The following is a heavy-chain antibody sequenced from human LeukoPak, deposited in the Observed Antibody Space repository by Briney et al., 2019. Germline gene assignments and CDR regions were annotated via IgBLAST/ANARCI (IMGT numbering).Heavy chain of an antibody. CDR3: AKDNVITFGGVMQY. Sequence: GGSLRLSCAASGFTFSSYAMSWVRQAPGKGLEWVSAISGSGGSTYYADSVKGRLTISRDNSKNTLYLQMNSLRAEDTAVYYCAKDNVITFGGVMQYWGQGTLVTVSS. D-gene: IGHD3-16*01. V-gene: IGHV3-23*01. CDR1: GFTFSSYA. CDR2: ISGSGGST. J-gene: IGHJ4*02.